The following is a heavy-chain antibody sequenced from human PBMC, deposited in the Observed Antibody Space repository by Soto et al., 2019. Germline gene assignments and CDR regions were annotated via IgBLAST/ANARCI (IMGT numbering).Heavy chain of an antibody. V-gene: IGHV4-34*01. D-gene: IGHD4-4*01. CDR1: GGSFSGYY. CDR2: INHSGST. J-gene: IGHJ6*03. CDR3: ARDYSNYVGYYYYYYMDV. Sequence: SETLSLTCAVYGGSFSGYYWSWIRQPPGKGLEWIGEINHSGSTNYNPSLKSRVTISVDTSKNQFSLKLSSVTAADTAVYYCARDYSNYVGYYYYYYMDVWGKGTTVTV.